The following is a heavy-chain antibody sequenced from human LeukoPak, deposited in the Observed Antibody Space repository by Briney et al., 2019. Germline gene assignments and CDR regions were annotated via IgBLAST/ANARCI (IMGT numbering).Heavy chain of an antibody. V-gene: IGHV3-48*04. CDR1: GFTFSTYN. D-gene: IGHD1-1*01. J-gene: IGHJ4*02. CDR2: IGIESGNT. Sequence: GGSLRLSCAASGFTFSTYNMNWVRQAPGKGLEWISYIGIESGNTNYADSVKGRFTMSADNAKNSLYLQMNSLRVEDTAVYYCARDHNYAFDNWGQGTLVSVSS. CDR3: ARDHNYAFDN.